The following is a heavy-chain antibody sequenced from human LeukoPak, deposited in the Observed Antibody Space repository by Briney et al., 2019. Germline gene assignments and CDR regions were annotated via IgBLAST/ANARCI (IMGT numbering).Heavy chain of an antibody. J-gene: IGHJ4*02. Sequence: ASVKVSCKASGYTFTTYEIIWVRQAPGQGLEWMGWINTRNGHANYAHQRQGRVTLTTDTSTSTSYMELASLRFDDTAIYYCARNHLGLGLWGQGTLVTISS. V-gene: IGHV1-18*01. CDR2: INTRNGHA. CDR1: GYTFTTYE. CDR3: ARNHLGLGL. D-gene: IGHD3-16*01.